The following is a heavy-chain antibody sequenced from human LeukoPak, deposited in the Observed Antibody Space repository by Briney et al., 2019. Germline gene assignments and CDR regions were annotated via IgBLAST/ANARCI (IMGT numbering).Heavy chain of an antibody. CDR1: GGTFSNFG. D-gene: IGHD5-18*01. J-gene: IGHJ4*02. V-gene: IGHV1-69*13. Sequence: VKVSCKASGGTFSNFGISWVRQAPGQGLEWMGGIIPIFGTANYAQKFQGRVTITADKSTSTAYMELSSLRSEDTAVYYCARAYDTAIDYWGQGTLVTVSS. CDR3: ARAYDTAIDY. CDR2: IIPIFGTA.